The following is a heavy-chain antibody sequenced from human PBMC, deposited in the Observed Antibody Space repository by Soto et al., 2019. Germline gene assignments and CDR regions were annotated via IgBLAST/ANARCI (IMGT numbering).Heavy chain of an antibody. CDR2: IFPDDSDT. CDR3: FRGGVTSRTFDY. Sequence: PGESLKISCKGSGYRFSSNYISWVRQMPGKGLEWVGIIFPDDSDTRYSPSFQGHVTISVDKSISTAYVQWSSLKASDSAIYYCFRGGVTSRTFDYWGQGTLVTVSS. V-gene: IGHV5-51*01. D-gene: IGHD3-16*01. CDR1: GYRFSSNY. J-gene: IGHJ4*02.